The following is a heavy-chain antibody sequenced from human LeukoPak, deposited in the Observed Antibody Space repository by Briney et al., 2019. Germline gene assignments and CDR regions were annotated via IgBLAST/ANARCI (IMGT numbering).Heavy chain of an antibody. CDR2: IYYSGST. CDR1: GGSISSGDYY. Sequence: SQTLSLTCTVSGGSISSGDYYWDWIRQPPGKGLGWIGYIYYSGSTYYSPSLKSRVTISVDTSKNQFSLKLSSVTAADTAVYYCATDNGGYDGIDYWGQGTLVTVSS. J-gene: IGHJ4*02. V-gene: IGHV4-30-4*01. D-gene: IGHD5-12*01. CDR3: ATDNGGYDGIDY.